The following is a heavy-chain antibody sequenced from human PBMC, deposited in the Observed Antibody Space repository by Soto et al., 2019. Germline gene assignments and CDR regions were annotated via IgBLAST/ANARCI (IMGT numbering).Heavy chain of an antibody. CDR3: AKSRGTALTALFDT. CDR1: GESISSGVYS. Sequence: QLHLQESGPGLVRPSQTLSLICTVSGESISSGVYSWSWIRQSPGKGLEWIAYVSHNGRSFYNPSLKTRVTISVDKSKNQFSLDLRSATAADTAVYFCAKSRGTALTALFDTWGQGTLVTVSS. J-gene: IGHJ4*02. CDR2: VSHNGRS. V-gene: IGHV4-30-2*06. D-gene: IGHD4-17*01.